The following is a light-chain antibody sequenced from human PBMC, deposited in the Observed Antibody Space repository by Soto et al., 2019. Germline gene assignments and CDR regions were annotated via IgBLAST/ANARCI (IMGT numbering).Light chain of an antibody. CDR3: QQYDRFPYT. CDR1: QSLSYW. V-gene: IGKV1-5*03. CDR2: KAS. J-gene: IGKJ2*01. Sequence: DIQMTQSPSTLSASVGDTVTITCRASQSLSYWLAWYQQKPGQAPKLLIHKASTLESGVPSRFSGSGSGTDFTLTISILQPDDVATFYCQQYDRFPYTFGQGTKLEIK.